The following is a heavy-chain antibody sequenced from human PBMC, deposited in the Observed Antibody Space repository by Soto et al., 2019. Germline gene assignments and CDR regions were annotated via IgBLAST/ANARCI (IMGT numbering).Heavy chain of an antibody. J-gene: IGHJ6*02. D-gene: IGHD2-15*01. CDR1: GFTFDDYT. CDR3: AKDIACGSCYSDYYYGMDV. CDR2: ISWDGGST. V-gene: IGHV3-43*01. Sequence: GGSLRLSCAASGFTFDDYTMHWVRQAPGKGLEWVSLISWDGGSTYYADSVKGRFTISRDNSKNPLYLQMNSLRTEDTALYYCAKDIACGSCYSDYYYGMDVWGQGTTVTVS.